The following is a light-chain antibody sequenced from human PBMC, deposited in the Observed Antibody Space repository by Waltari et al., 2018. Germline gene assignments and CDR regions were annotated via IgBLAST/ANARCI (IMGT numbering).Light chain of an antibody. Sequence: EIVLTQSPATLSLSPGERATLSCRASQSVSSYLGWYQQKPGQAPRLRIYGASNRATGTPARFSGSGFGTDFSLTITSLEPEDFAVYYCQQRSNWPWTFGQGTKVEIK. J-gene: IGKJ1*01. CDR3: QQRSNWPWT. V-gene: IGKV3-11*01. CDR1: QSVSSY. CDR2: GAS.